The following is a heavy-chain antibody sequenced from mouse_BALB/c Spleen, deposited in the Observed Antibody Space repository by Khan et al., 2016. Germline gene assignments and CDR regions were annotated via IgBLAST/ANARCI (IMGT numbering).Heavy chain of an antibody. V-gene: IGHV1-63*02. J-gene: IGHJ4*01. Sequence: QVQLQQSGAELVRPGTSVKMSCKAAGYNFTNYWIGWVKQRPGHGLEWIGDIYPGGDYTEYNEKFKGKATLTADTSSTTVYMQFSSLTSEDSAICYSARRGGNYYYSMDYWGQGTSVTVSS. CDR3: ARRGGNYYYSMDY. D-gene: IGHD2-1*01. CDR2: IYPGGDYT. CDR1: GYNFTNYW.